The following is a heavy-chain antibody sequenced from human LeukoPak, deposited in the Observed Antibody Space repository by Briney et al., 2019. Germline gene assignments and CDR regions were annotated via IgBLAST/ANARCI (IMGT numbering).Heavy chain of an antibody. CDR3: ARGLFTYEYSRKPLYYFDY. D-gene: IGHD6-6*01. Sequence: SVKVSCKASGGTFSSYAISWVRQAPGQGLEWMGGIIPIFGTANYAQKFQGRVTITTDESTSTAYMELSSLRSEDTAVYYCARGLFTYEYSRKPLYYFDYWGQGTLVTVSS. V-gene: IGHV1-69*05. J-gene: IGHJ4*02. CDR1: GGTFSSYA. CDR2: IIPIFGTA.